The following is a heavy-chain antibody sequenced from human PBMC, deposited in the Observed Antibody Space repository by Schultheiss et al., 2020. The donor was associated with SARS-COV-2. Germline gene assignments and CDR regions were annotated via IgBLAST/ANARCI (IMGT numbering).Heavy chain of an antibody. D-gene: IGHD6-13*01. CDR3: ARAVGYSSSWYIPYYYYYGMDV. V-gene: IGHV5-51*01. J-gene: IGHJ6*02. Sequence: GESLKISCKGSGYSFTSYWIGWVRQMPGKGLEWMGIIYPGDSDTRYSPSFQGQVTISADKSISTAYLQWSSLKASDTAMYYCARAVGYSSSWYIPYYYYYGMDVWGQGTTVTVSS. CDR2: IYPGDSDT. CDR1: GYSFTSYW.